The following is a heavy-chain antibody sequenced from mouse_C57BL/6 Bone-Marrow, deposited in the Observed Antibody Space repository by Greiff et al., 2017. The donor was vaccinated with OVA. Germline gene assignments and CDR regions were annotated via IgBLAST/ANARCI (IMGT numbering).Heavy chain of an antibody. CDR2: IWSGGST. J-gene: IGHJ4*01. V-gene: IGHV2-2*01. D-gene: IGHD1-1*01. Sequence: VKLMESGPGLVQPSQSLSITCTVSGFSFTSYGVHWVRQSPGKGLEWLGVIWSGGSTDYNAAFIPRLSISKDNSKIQVFFKMNSLQADDTAIYYCARNPPFTTVRAMDYWGQGTSVTVSS. CDR3: ARNPPFTTVRAMDY. CDR1: GFSFTSYG.